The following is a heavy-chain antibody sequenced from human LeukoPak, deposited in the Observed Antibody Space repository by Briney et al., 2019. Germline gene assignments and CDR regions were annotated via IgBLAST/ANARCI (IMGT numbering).Heavy chain of an antibody. V-gene: IGHV3-33*01. CDR1: GFTFSSYG. Sequence: PGRSLRLSCAASGFTFSSYGMHWVRQAPGKGLEWVAVIWYDGSNKYYTDSVKGRFTISRDNSKNTLYLQMNSLRAEDTAVYYCARGQWTYSGRPLYFDYWGQGTLVTVSS. CDR3: ARGQWTYSGRPLYFDY. CDR2: IWYDGSNK. D-gene: IGHD1-26*01. J-gene: IGHJ4*02.